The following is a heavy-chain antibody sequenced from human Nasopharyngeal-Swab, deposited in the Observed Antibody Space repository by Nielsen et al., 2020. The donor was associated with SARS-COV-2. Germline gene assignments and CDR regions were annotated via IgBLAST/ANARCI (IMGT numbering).Heavy chain of an antibody. J-gene: IGHJ5*02. CDR3: AKEGATGWFDP. CDR2: ISHNSGT. V-gene: IGHV4-59*11. CDR1: GVSITSQY. Sequence: SETLSLTCTVSGVSITSQYWSWIRQPPGKGLEWIGYISHNSGTSYSPSLKNRVTIFLDTSKNQFSLRLRSLNAADTAVYYCAKEGATGWFDPWGQGTLVTVSS.